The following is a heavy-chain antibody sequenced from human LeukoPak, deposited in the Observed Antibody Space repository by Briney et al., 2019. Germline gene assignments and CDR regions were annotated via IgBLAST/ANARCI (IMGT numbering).Heavy chain of an antibody. Sequence: PGGSLRLSCAASGFSFTNTWMSWVRQAPGRGLEWVGRIKSNPDGGATVYSAPVIGRFTISRDDSKNTLYLQLDSLKAEDTAVYYCATDAFLLFGEFAHWGQGTLVSVAS. CDR2: IKSNPDGGAT. D-gene: IGHD3-10*01. J-gene: IGHJ4*02. V-gene: IGHV3-15*01. CDR3: ATDAFLLFGEFAH. CDR1: GFSFTNTW.